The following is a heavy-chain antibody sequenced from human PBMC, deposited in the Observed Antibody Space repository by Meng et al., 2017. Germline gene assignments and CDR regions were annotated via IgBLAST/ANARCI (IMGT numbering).Heavy chain of an antibody. CDR1: GFTFSSYA. J-gene: IGHJ5*02. CDR2: ISGSGGTT. CDR3: AKLTSA. D-gene: IGHD2/OR15-2a*01. V-gene: IGHV3-23*04. Sequence: EGRVVELGGGLVQPGGFLRLSCAASGFTFSSYAMSWVRQAPGKGLEWVSTISGSGGTTYYADAVKGRLAISRDNSNNTLYLQMNSLRAEDTAIYYCAKLTSAWGQGTLVTVSS.